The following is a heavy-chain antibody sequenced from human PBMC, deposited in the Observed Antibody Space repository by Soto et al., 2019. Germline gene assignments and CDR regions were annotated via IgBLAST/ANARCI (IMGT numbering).Heavy chain of an antibody. V-gene: IGHV3-33*01. CDR2: IYYDGSNK. CDR3: ARGHGVATTMGWFDP. CDR1: GFTFSSYG. J-gene: IGHJ5*02. Sequence: SLRLSCAASGFTFSSYGMQWVRQAPGKGLEWVAVIYYDGSNKYYADSVKGRFTISGDNSKNMLYLQMNSLRAEDTAVYYCARGHGVATTMGWFDPWGQGTPVTVSS. D-gene: IGHD5-12*01.